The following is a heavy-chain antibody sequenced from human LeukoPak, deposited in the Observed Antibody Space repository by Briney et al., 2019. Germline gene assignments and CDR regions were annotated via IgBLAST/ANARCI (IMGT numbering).Heavy chain of an antibody. V-gene: IGHV1-24*01. Sequence: ASVKVSCKVSGYTLTELSMHWVRQAPGKGLEWMGGFDPEDGETIYAQKFQGRVTMTRNTSISTAYMELSSLRSEDTAVYYCARRLYSGSYPGDYWGQGTLVTVSS. CDR3: ARRLYSGSYPGDY. CDR1: GYTLTELS. D-gene: IGHD1-26*01. J-gene: IGHJ4*02. CDR2: FDPEDGET.